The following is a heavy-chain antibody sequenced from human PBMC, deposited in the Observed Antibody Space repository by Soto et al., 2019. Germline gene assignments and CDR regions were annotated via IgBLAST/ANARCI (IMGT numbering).Heavy chain of an antibody. CDR2: INPNSGGT. CDR3: ASSHYYDSSGRPYYYYYGMDV. CDR1: GYTFTGYY. V-gene: IGHV1-2*02. D-gene: IGHD3-22*01. J-gene: IGHJ6*02. Sequence: QVPLVQSGAEVKKPGASVKVSCKASGYTFTGYYMHWVRQAPGQGLEWMGWINPNSGGTNYAQKFQGRVTMTRDTSISTAYMELSRLRSDDTAVYYCASSHYYDSSGRPYYYYYGMDVWGQGTTVTVSS.